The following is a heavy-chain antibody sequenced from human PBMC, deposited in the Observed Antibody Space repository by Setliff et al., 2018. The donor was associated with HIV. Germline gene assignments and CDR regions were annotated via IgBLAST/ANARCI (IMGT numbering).Heavy chain of an antibody. CDR2: IIPIFGTP. V-gene: IGHV1-69*13. J-gene: IGHJ3*01. CDR1: GGTFSSYA. D-gene: IGHD3-22*01. Sequence: ASVKVSCKTSGGTFSSYAISWVRQAPGQGLEWMGGIIPIFGTPNYAQKFQGRLTITADEPTDTAYMELSSLRSEDTAVYYCARHAGYYDSSGYWYDAFDLWGQGTMVTVSS. CDR3: ARHAGYYDSSGYWYDAFDL.